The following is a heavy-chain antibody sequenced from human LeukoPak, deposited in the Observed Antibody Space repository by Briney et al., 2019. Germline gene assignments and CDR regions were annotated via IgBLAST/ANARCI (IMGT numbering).Heavy chain of an antibody. V-gene: IGHV5-51*01. Sequence: GESLKISCKGSGYSFTSYWIGWVRQMPGKGLEWMGIIYPGDSDTRYSPSFQGQVTISADKSISTAYLQWSSLKASDTAMYYCARLFDYGGNLYYFDYWGQGTLVTVSS. D-gene: IGHD4-23*01. CDR2: IYPGDSDT. J-gene: IGHJ4*02. CDR3: ARLFDYGGNLYYFDY. CDR1: GYSFTSYW.